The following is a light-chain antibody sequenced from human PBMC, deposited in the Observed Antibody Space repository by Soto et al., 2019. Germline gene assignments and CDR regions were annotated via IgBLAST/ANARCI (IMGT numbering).Light chain of an antibody. CDR3: QRYDISPFP. CDR1: QSVSSTY. Sequence: EIGLTQSPGTLYLSPGEIATLSCRASQSVSSTYLAWYQQKPGQAPRLLIYGASSRATGIPDRFSGSGSGTDFPLTFSRLEPEDFAVYDCQRYDISPFPFGQGPMLEIK. CDR2: GAS. J-gene: IGKJ2*01. V-gene: IGKV3-20*01.